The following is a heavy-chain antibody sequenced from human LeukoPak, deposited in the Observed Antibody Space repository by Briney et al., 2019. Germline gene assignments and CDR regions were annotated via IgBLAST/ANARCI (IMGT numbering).Heavy chain of an antibody. CDR2: IWYDGSKK. D-gene: IGHD6-19*01. Sequence: ERSLRLSCAASGFTFSSYGMHWVRQAPGTGLEWVSVIWYDGSKKYYADSVKGRFTTSRDNSKNTVYLHMNSQRVEDTAVYYCARDPRSIAVAGTGDYWGQGTLVTVSS. J-gene: IGHJ4*02. CDR3: ARDPRSIAVAGTGDY. CDR1: GFTFSSYG. V-gene: IGHV3-33*01.